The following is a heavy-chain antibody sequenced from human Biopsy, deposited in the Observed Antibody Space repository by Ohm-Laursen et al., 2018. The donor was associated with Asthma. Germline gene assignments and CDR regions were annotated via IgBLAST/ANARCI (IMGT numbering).Heavy chain of an antibody. CDR1: GDSFSNYA. Sequence: ASVKVSCKASGDSFSNYAISWVRQAPGQGLEWMGGLIPVLGTPDHAQMFEGRVTITADESTSTAYMELSSLSSEDTAVYYCARGYSDSDRIVYYYSGLEVWGQGTTVTVSS. D-gene: IGHD5-12*01. CDR3: ARGYSDSDRIVYYYSGLEV. CDR2: LIPVLGTP. J-gene: IGHJ6*02. V-gene: IGHV1-69*13.